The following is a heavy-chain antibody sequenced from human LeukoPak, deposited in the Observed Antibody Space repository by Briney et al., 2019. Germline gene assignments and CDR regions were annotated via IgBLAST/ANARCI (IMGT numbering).Heavy chain of an antibody. CDR1: EFTFSDYA. CDR3: AKHGRATPDY. D-gene: IGHD5-12*01. V-gene: IGHV3-23*01. CDR2: ITDISDTT. J-gene: IGHJ4*02. Sequence: PAGGSRRLSGAASEFTFSDYAITWVRQAPGKGLEWVSLITDISDTTYYADSVKGRFTISRDNSKNTLYLQMNSLRAEDTALYYCAKHGRATPDYWGQGTLVTVSS.